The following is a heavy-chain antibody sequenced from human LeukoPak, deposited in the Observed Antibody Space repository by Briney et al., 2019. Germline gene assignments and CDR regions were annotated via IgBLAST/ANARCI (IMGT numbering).Heavy chain of an antibody. CDR2: IYYSGST. J-gene: IGHJ4*02. V-gene: IGHV4-39*01. CDR3: ARHGSTDYFDY. CDR1: GGSIGSSTSY. D-gene: IGHD2-2*03. Sequence: PSETLSLTCAVSGGSIGSSTSYWGWIRQPPGKGLEWIGRIYYSGSTFYNPSLKSRVTISVDTSKNQFSLRLSSVTAADTAVYYCARHGSTDYFDYWGQGTLVTVSS.